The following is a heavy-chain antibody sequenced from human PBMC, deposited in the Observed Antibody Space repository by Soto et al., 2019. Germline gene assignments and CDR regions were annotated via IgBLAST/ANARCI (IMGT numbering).Heavy chain of an antibody. V-gene: IGHV4-39*01. Sequence: QLQLQESGPGLVKPSETLSLTCTVSGGSISSRGYYWGWIRQPPGKGLEWIGTIYYSGSTYYNPSLNSRVTISVDTPKNQFSLKLSSVPAADTAVYYCETSNWFDPWGQGTLVTVSS. J-gene: IGHJ5*02. CDR2: IYYSGST. CDR1: GGSISSRGYY. CDR3: ETSNWFDP.